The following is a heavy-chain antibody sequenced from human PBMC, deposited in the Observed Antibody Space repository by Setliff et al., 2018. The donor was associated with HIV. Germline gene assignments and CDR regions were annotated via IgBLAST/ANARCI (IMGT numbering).Heavy chain of an antibody. Sequence: ASVKVSCKASGYSFTGYYVNWVRQAPGQGLEWMGRINPKSGNTGYARKFQGRVTMTRKTSISTAYMELRSLRSDDTAVYYCARGYCSSTSCYGIYYFDNWGQGTPVTVSS. CDR3: ARGYCSSTSCYGIYYFDN. J-gene: IGHJ4*02. D-gene: IGHD2-2*01. CDR1: GYSFTGYY. CDR2: INPKSGNT. V-gene: IGHV1-8*02.